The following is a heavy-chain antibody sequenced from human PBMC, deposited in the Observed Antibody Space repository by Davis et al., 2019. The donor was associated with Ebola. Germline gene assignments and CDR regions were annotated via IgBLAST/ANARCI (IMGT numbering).Heavy chain of an antibody. J-gene: IGHJ4*02. CDR1: GFTFDDYA. V-gene: IGHV3-23*01. CDR3: AKGNQAGYPTTFDY. D-gene: IGHD3-9*01. CDR2: ISGNGVST. Sequence: PGGSLRLSCAASGFTFDDYAMNWVRQAPGKGLEWVSGISGNGVSTYYADSVKGRFTISRDNSKNTLYLQMNSLRAEDTAIYYCAKGNQAGYPTTFDYWGQGTLVTVSS.